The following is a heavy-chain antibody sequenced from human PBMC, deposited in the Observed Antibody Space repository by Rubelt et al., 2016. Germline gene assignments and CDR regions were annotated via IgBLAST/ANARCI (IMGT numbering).Heavy chain of an antibody. D-gene: IGHD3-10*01. CDR1: GGSISGGGYY. CDR3: ARRRYGSGWWFDP. CDR2: VYDSGSA. J-gene: IGHJ5*02. Sequence: QVQLQESGPGLVKPSQTLSLTCTVSGGSISGGGYYWSWIRQHPGKGLEWIGYVYDSGSANYNPCVRSRVTISLDASKNQFSLKLSSVTAAGTAVYYCARRRYGSGWWFDPWGQGTLVTVSS. V-gene: IGHV4-31*03.